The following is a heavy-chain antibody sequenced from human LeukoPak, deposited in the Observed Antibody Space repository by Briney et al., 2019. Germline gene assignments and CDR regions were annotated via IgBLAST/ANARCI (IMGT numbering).Heavy chain of an antibody. CDR2: IYPGDSDT. J-gene: IGHJ5*01. D-gene: IGHD2-15*01. V-gene: IGHV5-51*01. CDR3: ARRGSRIGTFDS. Sequence: GESLNTSCKGSGYIFNDYWIGWVRQMPGKGLEWMGIIYPGDSDTSYSPSFKGQVTISADKSINTAYLQWSRLNASDTAMYFCARRGSRIGTFDSWGQGTLVTVSS. CDR1: GYIFNDYW.